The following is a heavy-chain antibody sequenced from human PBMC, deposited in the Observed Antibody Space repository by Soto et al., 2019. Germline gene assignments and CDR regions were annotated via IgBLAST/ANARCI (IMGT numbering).Heavy chain of an antibody. Sequence: ASVKVSCKASGGTFSSYAISWVRQAPGQGLEWMGGIIPIFGTANYAQKFQGRVTITADESTSTAYMELSSLRSEDTAVYYCASGYFDWLLAPTYWGQGTLVTVSS. CDR1: GGTFSSYA. J-gene: IGHJ4*02. CDR3: ASGYFDWLLAPTY. V-gene: IGHV1-69*13. D-gene: IGHD3-9*01. CDR2: IIPIFGTA.